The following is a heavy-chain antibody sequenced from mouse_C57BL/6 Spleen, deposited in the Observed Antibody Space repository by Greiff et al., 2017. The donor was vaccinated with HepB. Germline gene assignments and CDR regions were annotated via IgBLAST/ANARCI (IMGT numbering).Heavy chain of an antibody. Sequence: VQLQQPGAELVRPGTSVKLSCKASGYTFTSYWMHWVKQRPGQGLEWIGVIDPSDSYTNYNQKFKGKATLTVDTSSSTAYMQLSSLTSEDSAVYYCARDNITTVAPWFAYWGQGTLVTVSA. CDR1: GYTFTSYW. CDR3: ARDNITTVAPWFAY. J-gene: IGHJ3*01. CDR2: IDPSDSYT. V-gene: IGHV1-59*01. D-gene: IGHD1-1*01.